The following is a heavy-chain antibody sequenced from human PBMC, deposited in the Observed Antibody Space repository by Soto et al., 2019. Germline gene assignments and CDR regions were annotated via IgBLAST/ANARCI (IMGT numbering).Heavy chain of an antibody. J-gene: IGHJ4*02. Sequence: GGSLRLSCAASGFTFSSYAMSWVRQAPGKGLEWVSAISGSGGSTYYADSVKGRFTIARYNSKNTLYLQMNSLRAEDTAVYYCAKASSASAAEPSEFDYWGQGTLVTVSS. CDR3: AKASSASAAEPSEFDY. V-gene: IGHV3-23*01. D-gene: IGHD6-6*01. CDR2: ISGSGGST. CDR1: GFTFSSYA.